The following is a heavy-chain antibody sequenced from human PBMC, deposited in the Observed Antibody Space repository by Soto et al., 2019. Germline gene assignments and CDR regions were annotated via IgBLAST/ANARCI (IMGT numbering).Heavy chain of an antibody. J-gene: IGHJ6*02. CDR1: GGSISSSSYY. D-gene: IGHD3-22*01. CDR2: IYYSGST. CDR3: AIHGSITMIPRYYYNMDV. V-gene: IGHV4-39*01. Sequence: QLQLQESGPGLVKPSETLSLTCTVSGGSISSSSYYWGWIRQPPGKGLEWIGSIYYSGSTYYNPSLTGRAAISRDTSAIRVSLTLRSVTAADTALYDCAIHGSITMIPRYYYNMDVWGQGTTVTVSS.